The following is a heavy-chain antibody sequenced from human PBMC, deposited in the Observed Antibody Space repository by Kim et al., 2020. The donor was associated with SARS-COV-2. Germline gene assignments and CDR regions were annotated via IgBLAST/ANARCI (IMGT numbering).Heavy chain of an antibody. CDR2: ISRNGDTT. D-gene: IGHD1-26*01. CDR3: AKRFSSGTFYAAFDI. J-gene: IGHJ3*02. CDR1: GFTFSSYA. Sequence: EGSLRLSCAASGFTFSSYAMSWVRQAPGTGLEWVSGISRNGDTTYYADSVKGRLTISRDNSKNTLYLQMNSLRAEDTAVYYCAKRFSSGTFYAAFDIWGQGTMVTVSS. V-gene: IGHV3-23*01.